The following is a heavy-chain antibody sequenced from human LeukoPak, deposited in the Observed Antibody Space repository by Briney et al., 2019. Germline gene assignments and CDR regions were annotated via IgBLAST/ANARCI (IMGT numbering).Heavy chain of an antibody. CDR1: GFTFDDYT. J-gene: IGHJ6*03. CDR2: ISWDGGST. V-gene: IGHV3-43*01. CDR3: ARDSPAIFGVVIINYYMDV. Sequence: GGSLRLSCAASGFTFDDYTMHWVRQAPGKGLEWVSLISWDGGSTYYADSVKGRFTISRDNAKNTLYLQMNSLRAEDTAVYYCARDSPAIFGVVIINYYMDVWGKGTTVTVSS. D-gene: IGHD3-3*01.